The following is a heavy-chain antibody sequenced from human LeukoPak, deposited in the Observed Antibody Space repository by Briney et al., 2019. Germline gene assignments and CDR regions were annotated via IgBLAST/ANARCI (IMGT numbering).Heavy chain of an antibody. J-gene: IGHJ4*02. CDR2: IKSEADGGTR. Sequence: PGGSLRLSCAASGITFINAWMTRVRQTPGKGLEWLGRIKSEADGGTREYAAPVTGRFTISRDDSKNTLYLQMNSLKTEDTGIYYCTTDLEWVGGSYWGQGALVTVSS. D-gene: IGHD6-19*01. CDR3: TTDLEWVGGSY. CDR1: GITFINAW. V-gene: IGHV3-15*01.